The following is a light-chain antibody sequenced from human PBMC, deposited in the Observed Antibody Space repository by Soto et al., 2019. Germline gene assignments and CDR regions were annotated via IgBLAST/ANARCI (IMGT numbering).Light chain of an antibody. CDR3: QQSYSTPWT. CDR2: AAS. CDR1: QSISSY. J-gene: IGKJ1*01. Sequence: IQMIQSPSSLSASVGDRVTITCRASQSISSYLNWYQQKPGKAPKLLIYAASSLQSGVPSRFSGSGSGTDFTLTISSLQPEDFATYYCQQSYSTPWTFGQGTKVDI. V-gene: IGKV1-39*01.